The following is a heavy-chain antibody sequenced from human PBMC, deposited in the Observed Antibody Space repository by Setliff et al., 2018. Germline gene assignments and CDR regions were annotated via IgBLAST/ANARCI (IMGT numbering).Heavy chain of an antibody. CDR3: ATGSLVAAGTGH. J-gene: IGHJ4*02. D-gene: IGHD6-13*01. CDR2: INTRTGNP. Sequence: ASVKVSCKTSGYTFTNYGINWVRQAPGQGLEWMGYINTRTGNPMYAQGFTGRFVFSLDPSVSTAYLQISSLKAEDTALYYCATGSLVAAGTGHWGQGTLVTVSS. CDR1: GYTFTNYG. V-gene: IGHV7-4-1*02.